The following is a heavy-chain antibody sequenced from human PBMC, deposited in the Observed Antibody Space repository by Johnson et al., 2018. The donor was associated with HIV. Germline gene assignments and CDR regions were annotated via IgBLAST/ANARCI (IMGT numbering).Heavy chain of an antibody. CDR3: AAGDSHGGAFDI. CDR1: GFTFGDYA. V-gene: IGHV3-23*04. Sequence: VQLVESGGGVVQPGRSLRLSCTASGFTFGDYAMSWFRQAPGKGLAWDLYISCSGSTTYYADSVKGRFTISRYNSKNTLYLQMNRLRAEDTAVYYCAAGDSHGGAFDIWGQGKMVTVSS. D-gene: IGHD2-21*02. J-gene: IGHJ3*02. CDR2: ISCSGSTT.